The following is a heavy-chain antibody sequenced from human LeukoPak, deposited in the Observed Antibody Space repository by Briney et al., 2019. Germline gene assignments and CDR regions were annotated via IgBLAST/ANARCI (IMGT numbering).Heavy chain of an antibody. CDR3: ARARIDY. CDR2: IKQDGSKK. J-gene: IGHJ4*02. V-gene: IGHV3-7*04. Sequence: GGSLTLSCAASGFTFGNYWMTWVRQPPGKGLEWVATIKQDGSKKYYADSVKGRFTISRDNANNSVFLQMNSLRAEDTAVYYCARARIDYWGRGTLVTVSS. CDR1: GFTFGNYW.